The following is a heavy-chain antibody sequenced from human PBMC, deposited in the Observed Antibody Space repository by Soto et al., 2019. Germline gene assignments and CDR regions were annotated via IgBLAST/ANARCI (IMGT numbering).Heavy chain of an antibody. V-gene: IGHV1-18*01. J-gene: IGHJ4*02. CDR1: GYTFTSYG. D-gene: IGHD1-26*01. Sequence: QVQLVQSGAEVKKPGASVKVSCKASGYTFTSYGISWVRQAPGQGLECMGWISAYNGNTNCAWKLKGIVTMTTDTSTSTAYMELRSLRSDDTAVYYCARDRALELGDYGGQVTLVTVSS. CDR2: ISAYNGNT. CDR3: ARDRALELGDY.